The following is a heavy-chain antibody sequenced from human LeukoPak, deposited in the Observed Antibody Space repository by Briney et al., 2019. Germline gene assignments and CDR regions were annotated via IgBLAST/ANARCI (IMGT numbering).Heavy chain of an antibody. CDR1: GGSFSGYY. CDR3: ARQERWLQERDY. J-gene: IGHJ4*02. CDR2: INHSGST. Sequence: SETLSLTCAVYGGSFSGYYWSWIRQPPGKGLEWIGEINHSGSTNYNPSLKSRVTISVDTSKNQFSLKLSSVTAADTAVYYCARQERWLQERDYWGQGTLVTVSS. V-gene: IGHV4-34*01. D-gene: IGHD5-12*01.